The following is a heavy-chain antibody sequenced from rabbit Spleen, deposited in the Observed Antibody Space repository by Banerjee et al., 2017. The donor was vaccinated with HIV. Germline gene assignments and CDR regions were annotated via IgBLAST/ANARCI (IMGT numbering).Heavy chain of an antibody. CDR2: IYTGDGTST. Sequence: QSLEESGGDLVKPGASLTLTCKASGLDFSGDSYDSYMCWVRQAPGKGLEWIGCIYTGDGTSTAYASWAKGRFTVSKTSSTTVTLQLSSLTAADTATYFCARGSATMTMVVTGYYLSLWGPGTLVTVS. CDR1: GLDFSGDSY. V-gene: IGHV1S40*01. CDR3: ARGSATMTMVVTGYYLSL. J-gene: IGHJ4*01. D-gene: IGHD2-1*01.